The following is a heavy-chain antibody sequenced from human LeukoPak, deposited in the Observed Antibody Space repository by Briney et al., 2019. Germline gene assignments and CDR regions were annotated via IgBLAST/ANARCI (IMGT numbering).Heavy chain of an antibody. CDR1: GFTFSSYW. CDR3: ARGGGLDV. CDR2: INHNGNVN. D-gene: IGHD3-16*01. J-gene: IGHJ6*02. Sequence: GGSLRLSCAASGFTFSSYWMNWDRQAPGKGLEWVASINHNGNVNYYVDSVKGRFSISRDNAKNSLYLQMSNFRAADTAVYFCARGGGLDVWRQGATVTVSS. V-gene: IGHV3-7*03.